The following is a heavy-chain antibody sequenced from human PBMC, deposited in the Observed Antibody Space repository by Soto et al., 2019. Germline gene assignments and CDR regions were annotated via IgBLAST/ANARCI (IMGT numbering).Heavy chain of an antibody. CDR1: GYTFTSYA. D-gene: IGHD6-19*01. Sequence: ASVKVSCKASGYTFTSYAMQWVRQAPGQRLEWMGWINAGNGNTNYAQKLQGRVTMTTDTSTSTAYMELRSLRSDDTAVYYCARDGEVAGTGYNWFDPWGQGTLVTVSS. V-gene: IGHV1-3*01. CDR2: INAGNGNT. J-gene: IGHJ5*02. CDR3: ARDGEVAGTGYNWFDP.